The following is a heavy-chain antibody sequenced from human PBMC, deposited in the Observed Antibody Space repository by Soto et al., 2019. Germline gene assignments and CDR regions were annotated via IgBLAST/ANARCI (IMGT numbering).Heavy chain of an antibody. CDR1: GGSVSSGSYY. CDR2: IYYSGST. Sequence: QVQLQESGPGLVKPSETLSLTCTVSGGSVSSGSYYWSWIRQPPGKGLECIGYIYYSGSTNYKPSLKSRVTISVDTSKNQFSLKLSSVTAADTAVYYCARVSSSWGLVNYFDYWGQGTLVTVSS. V-gene: IGHV4-61*01. CDR3: ARVSSSWGLVNYFDY. J-gene: IGHJ4*02. D-gene: IGHD6-13*01.